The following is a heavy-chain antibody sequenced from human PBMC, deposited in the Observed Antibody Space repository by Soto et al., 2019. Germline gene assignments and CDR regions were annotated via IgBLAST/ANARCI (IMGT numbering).Heavy chain of an antibody. CDR2: ISGSGGST. Sequence: GGSLRLSCAASGFTFSSYAMSWVRQAPGKGLEWVSAISGSGGSTYYADSVKGRFTISRDNSKNTLYLQMNSLRAEDTAIYYCAAWSRSNWFVYWGQGTLVTVSS. CDR3: AAWSRSNWFVY. V-gene: IGHV3-23*01. D-gene: IGHD6-13*01. J-gene: IGHJ4*02. CDR1: GFTFSSYA.